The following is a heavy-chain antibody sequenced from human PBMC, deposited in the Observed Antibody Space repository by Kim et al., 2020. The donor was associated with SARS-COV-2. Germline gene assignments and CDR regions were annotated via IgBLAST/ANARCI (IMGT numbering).Heavy chain of an antibody. V-gene: IGHV1-69*13. CDR1: GGTFSTYA. D-gene: IGHD1-26*01. J-gene: IGHJ6*02. CDR3: AGKIVGATTYYGMDV. Sequence: SVKVSCKASGGTFSTYAISWVRQAPGQGLEWMGGIIPIFGRGNYAQKFQGRVTISADESTSTAYMELSSLRSEDTAVYFCAGKIVGATTYYGMDVWGQG. CDR2: IIPIFGRG.